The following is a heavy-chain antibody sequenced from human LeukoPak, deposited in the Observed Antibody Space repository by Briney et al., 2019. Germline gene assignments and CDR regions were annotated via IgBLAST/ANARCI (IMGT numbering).Heavy chain of an antibody. CDR2: MYSVGST. J-gene: IGHJ4*02. Sequence: SETLSLTCAVSGDSISSSSYYWGWIRQPPGKGLEWIASMYSVGSTYYNPSLKSRATILVDTSKNQFSLKLSSVTAADTAVYYCARDTRGIRGLYYFDYWGQGTLVTVSS. V-gene: IGHV4-39*07. CDR1: GDSISSSSYY. CDR3: ARDTRGIRGLYYFDY. D-gene: IGHD2-15*01.